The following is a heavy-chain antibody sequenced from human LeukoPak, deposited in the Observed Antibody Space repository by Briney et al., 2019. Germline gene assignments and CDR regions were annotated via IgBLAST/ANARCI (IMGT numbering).Heavy chain of an antibody. CDR3: ARDYTKYWPSITDY. CDR2: INPDSGGT. D-gene: IGHD2-2*02. CDR1: GYTFTGYY. J-gene: IGHJ4*02. Sequence: ASVKVSCKASGYTFTGYYIHWVRQAPGQGLEWMGWINPDSGGTNYAQKFQGRVTMTCDTSITTAYMELSRLRSDDTATYYCARDYTKYWPSITDYWGQGTQVTVSS. V-gene: IGHV1-2*02.